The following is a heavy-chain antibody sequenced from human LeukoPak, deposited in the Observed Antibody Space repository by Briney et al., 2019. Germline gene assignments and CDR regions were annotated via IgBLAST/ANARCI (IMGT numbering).Heavy chain of an antibody. CDR3: AIDHLLVSWNWYFDL. V-gene: IGHV3-30*14. CDR2: ISVDGKSI. CDR1: GFIFTNYA. J-gene: IGHJ2*01. D-gene: IGHD6-13*01. Sequence: PGGSLRLSCAASGFIFTNYAMHWVRQAPGERPERVAVISVDGKSIFYTDSVKGRFTISRDNSKNTVYLQMNSLRADDTALYYCAIDHLLVSWNWYFDLWGRGTLVTVSS.